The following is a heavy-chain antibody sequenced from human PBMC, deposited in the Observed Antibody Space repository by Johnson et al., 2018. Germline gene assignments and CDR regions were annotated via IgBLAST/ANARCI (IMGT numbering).Heavy chain of an antibody. J-gene: IGHJ1*01. CDR3: ARGDSSGWYDGYFQH. CDR2: INPSGGSP. Sequence: QVQLVQSGAEVKKPGASVKVSCKASGYTFTSYYMHWVRQAPGQGLEWMGIINPSGGSPSYAQKFQGRVPMTRDTSTSPVYMELSSLRSEDTAVYYCARGDSSGWYDGYFQHWGQGTRVTVSS. V-gene: IGHV1-46*01. D-gene: IGHD6-19*01. CDR1: GYTFTSYY.